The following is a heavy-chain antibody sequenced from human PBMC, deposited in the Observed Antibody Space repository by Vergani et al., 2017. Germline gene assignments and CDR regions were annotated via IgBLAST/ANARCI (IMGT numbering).Heavy chain of an antibody. CDR3: TSAYYYDSSGYYQAKQNFDY. CDR1: GFTFGDYA. D-gene: IGHD3-22*01. Sequence: VQLVESGGGLVKPGGSLRLSCAASGFTFGDYAMSWFRQAPGKGLEWVGFIRSKAYGGTTEYAASVKGRFTISRDDSKSIAYLQMNSLKTEDTAVYYCTSAYYYDSSGYYQAKQNFDYWGQGTLVTVSS. J-gene: IGHJ4*02. V-gene: IGHV3-49*05. CDR2: IRSKAYGGTT.